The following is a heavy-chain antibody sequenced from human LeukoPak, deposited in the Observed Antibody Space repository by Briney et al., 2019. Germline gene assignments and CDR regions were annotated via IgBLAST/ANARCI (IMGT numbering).Heavy chain of an antibody. V-gene: IGHV4-38-2*02. Sequence: SETLSLTCTVSGYSISSAYYWGWIRQPPGKGLEWIGSIYHSGSTYYNPSLKSRVTISVDTSKNQFSLKLSSVTAADTAVYYCARGPYYPPENWGQGTLVTVSS. CDR2: IYHSGST. J-gene: IGHJ4*02. CDR1: GYSISSAYY. CDR3: ARGPYYPPEN. D-gene: IGHD3-10*01.